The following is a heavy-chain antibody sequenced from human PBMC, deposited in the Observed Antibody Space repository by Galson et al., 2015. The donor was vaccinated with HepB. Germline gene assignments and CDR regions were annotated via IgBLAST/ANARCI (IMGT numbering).Heavy chain of an antibody. D-gene: IGHD2-2*01. J-gene: IGHJ4*02. CDR2: ISYDGSNK. CDR1: GFTFSSYG. Sequence: SLRLSCAASGFTFSSYGMHWVRQAPGKGLEWVAVISYDGSNKYYADSVKGRFTISRDNSKNTLYLQMNSLRAEDTAVYYCARAMYCSSTSCSSDWGQGTLVTVSS. V-gene: IGHV3-30*03. CDR3: ARAMYCSSTSCSSD.